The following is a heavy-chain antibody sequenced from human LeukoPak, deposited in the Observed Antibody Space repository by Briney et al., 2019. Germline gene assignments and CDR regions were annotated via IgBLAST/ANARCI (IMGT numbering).Heavy chain of an antibody. D-gene: IGHD2-2*01. CDR1: GYTFTDYY. V-gene: IGHV1-2*02. CDR3: ARVCSTSCPGGDHYYYYGMDV. J-gene: IGHJ6*02. Sequence: ASVRVSCKASGYTFTDYYMHWVRQAPGQGLEWMGWINVNRGGTNYAQKFQGRVTMTRDTSTSTVYMELSSLRSEDTAVYYCARVCSTSCPGGDHYYYYGMDVWGQGTTVTVSS. CDR2: INVNRGGT.